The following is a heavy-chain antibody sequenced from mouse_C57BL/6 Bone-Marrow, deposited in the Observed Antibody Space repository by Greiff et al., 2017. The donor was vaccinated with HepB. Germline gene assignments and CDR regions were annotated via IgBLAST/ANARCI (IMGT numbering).Heavy chain of an antibody. V-gene: IGHV1-63*01. CDR3: ARDHYGTGWYFDV. Sequence: VQLQQSGAELVRPGTSVKMSCKASGYTFTNYWIGWAKQRPGHGLEWIGDIYPGGGYTNYNEKFKGKATLTADKSSSTAYMQFSSLTSEDSAIYYCARDHYGTGWYFDVWGTGTTVTVSS. CDR1: GYTFTNYW. D-gene: IGHD2-1*01. CDR2: IYPGGGYT. J-gene: IGHJ1*03.